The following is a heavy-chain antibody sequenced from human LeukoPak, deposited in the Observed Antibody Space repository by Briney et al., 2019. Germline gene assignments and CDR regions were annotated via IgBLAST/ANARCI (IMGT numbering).Heavy chain of an antibody. J-gene: IGHJ4*02. CDR2: INAGNGNT. Sequence: ASVKDSCKASGCTFTSYAMHWVRQALGQRLEWMGWINAGNGNTKYSQKFQGRVTITRDTSASTAYMELSSLRSEDTAVYYCARVPPPQYYYDSSGYSGYWGQGTLVTVSS. V-gene: IGHV1-3*01. D-gene: IGHD3-22*01. CDR1: GCTFTSYA. CDR3: ARVPPPQYYYDSSGYSGY.